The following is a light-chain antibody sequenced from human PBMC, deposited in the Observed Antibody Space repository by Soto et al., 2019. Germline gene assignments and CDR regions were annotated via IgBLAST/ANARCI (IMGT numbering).Light chain of an antibody. CDR2: DAS. CDR1: QSISSW. V-gene: IGKV1-5*01. Sequence: DILMTQSPSTLSAFVGDRAIITCRASQSISSWLAWYQQKQGQAPKFLIYDASSLGSGVPSRFSGSGTGAEFTLTISSLQPDDVATYYCQQYSNYPLTFGQGTQLEIK. J-gene: IGKJ2*01. CDR3: QQYSNYPLT.